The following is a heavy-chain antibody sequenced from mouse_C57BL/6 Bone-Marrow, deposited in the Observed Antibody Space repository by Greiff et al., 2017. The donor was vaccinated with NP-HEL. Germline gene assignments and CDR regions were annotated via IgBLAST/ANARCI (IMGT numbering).Heavy chain of an antibody. CDR2: IFPGSGST. J-gene: IGHJ3*01. D-gene: IGHD2-2*01. CDR1: GYTFTDYY. V-gene: IGHV1-75*01. CDR3: ARSGGYLAWFAY. Sequence: VKLQESGPELVKPGASVKISCKASGYTFTDYYINWVKQRPGQGLEWIGWIFPGSGSTYYNEKFKGKATLTVDKSSSTAYMLLSSLTSEDSAVYFCARSGGYLAWFAYWGQGTLVTVSA.